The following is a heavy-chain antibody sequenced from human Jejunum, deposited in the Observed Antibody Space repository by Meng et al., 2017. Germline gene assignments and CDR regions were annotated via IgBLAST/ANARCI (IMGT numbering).Heavy chain of an antibody. V-gene: IGHV3-73*01. Sequence: GGSLRLSCVVSGSIFSGSDIHWVRQASGKGLEWVGRIKTKRFNYATTYAASVRDRFTISRDDAKNTAYLQINSLNTGDTALYYCTMYSSGHIWGRGTMVTVSS. D-gene: IGHD6-19*01. CDR1: GSIFSGSD. J-gene: IGHJ3*02. CDR3: TMYSSGHI. CDR2: IKTKRFNYAT.